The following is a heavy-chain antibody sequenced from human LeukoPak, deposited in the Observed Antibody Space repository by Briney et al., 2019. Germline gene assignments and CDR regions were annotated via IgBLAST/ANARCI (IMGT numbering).Heavy chain of an antibody. CDR1: GFTFSSYA. CDR2: ISYDGSNK. J-gene: IGHJ4*02. V-gene: IGHV3-30-3*01. Sequence: PGGSLRLSCAASGFTFSSYAMHWVRQAPGKGLEWVAVISYDGSNKYYADSVKGRFTISRDNSKNTLYLQMNSLRAEDTAVYYCATGAALTYYYDSSGYYWGGLFDYWGQGTLVTVSS. CDR3: ATGAALTYYYDSSGYYWGGLFDY. D-gene: IGHD3-22*01.